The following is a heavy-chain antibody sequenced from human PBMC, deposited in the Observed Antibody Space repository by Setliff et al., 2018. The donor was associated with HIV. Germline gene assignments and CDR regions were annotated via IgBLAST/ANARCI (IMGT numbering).Heavy chain of an antibody. V-gene: IGHV3-23*01. D-gene: IGHD3-3*02. J-gene: IGHJ4*02. CDR2: ISGSGGRT. Sequence: PGGSLRLSCAASGLGYTFYNYAMTWVRQAPGKGLEWVSSISGSGGRTYYTDSVKGRFTISRDNSKDTVFLQMDSLRAEDTALYYCAKGIHFWSGYYDYWGQGTVVTV. CDR1: GLGYTFYNYA. CDR3: AKGIHFWSGYYDY.